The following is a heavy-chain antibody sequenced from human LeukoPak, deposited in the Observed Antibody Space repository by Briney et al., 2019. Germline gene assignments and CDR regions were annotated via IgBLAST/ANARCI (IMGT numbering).Heavy chain of an antibody. CDR3: ARDYCSSTSCPERSAFDI. Sequence: SGTLSLTCAVSGGSISSSNWWSWVRQPPGRGLEWIGEIYHSGSTNYNPSLKSRVTISVDKSKNQFSLKLGSVTAAATAVYYCARDYCSSTSCPERSAFDIWGQGTMVTVSS. CDR2: IYHSGST. J-gene: IGHJ3*02. V-gene: IGHV4-4*02. D-gene: IGHD2-2*01. CDR1: GGSISSSNW.